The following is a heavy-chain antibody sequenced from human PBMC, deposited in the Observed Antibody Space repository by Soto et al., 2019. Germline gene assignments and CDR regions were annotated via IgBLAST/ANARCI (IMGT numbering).Heavy chain of an antibody. CDR2: INHSGST. V-gene: IGHV4-34*01. Sequence: SETLSLTCAVYGGSFSGYYWSWIRQPPGKGLEWIGEINHSGSTNYNPSLKSRVTISVDTSKNQFSLKLSSVTAADTAVYYCARGRRITMVRGVIGYWGQGTLVTGSS. CDR3: ARGRRITMVRGVIGY. J-gene: IGHJ4*02. D-gene: IGHD3-10*01. CDR1: GGSFSGYY.